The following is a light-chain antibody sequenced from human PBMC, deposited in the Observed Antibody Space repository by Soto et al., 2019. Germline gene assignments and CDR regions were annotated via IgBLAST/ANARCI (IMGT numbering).Light chain of an antibody. J-gene: IGLJ2*01. CDR2: DTN. CDR1: SGSVSTTYY. CDR3: VLYMGSGISL. V-gene: IGLV8-61*01. Sequence: VVTQEPSFSVSPGGTVTLTCGLSSGSVSTTYYPSWYQQTPGQAPRTLIYDTNTRSSGVPDRFSGSILGNKAALTITGAQADDESDYYCVLYMGSGISLFGGGTQLTVL.